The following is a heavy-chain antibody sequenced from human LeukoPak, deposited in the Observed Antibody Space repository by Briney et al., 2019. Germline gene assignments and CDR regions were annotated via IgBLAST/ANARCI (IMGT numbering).Heavy chain of an antibody. CDR1: GYTFTGYY. Sequence: SVKVSCKASGYTFTGYYMHWVRQAPGQGLEWMGGIIPIFGTANYAQKFQGRVTITADESTSTAYMELSSLRSEDTAVYYCARRIYCGGDCYSGEFDYWGQGTLVTVSS. D-gene: IGHD2-21*02. V-gene: IGHV1-69*13. CDR2: IIPIFGTA. CDR3: ARRIYCGGDCYSGEFDY. J-gene: IGHJ4*02.